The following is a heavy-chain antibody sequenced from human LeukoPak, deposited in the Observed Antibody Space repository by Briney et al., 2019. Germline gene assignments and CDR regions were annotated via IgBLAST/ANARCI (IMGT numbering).Heavy chain of an antibody. CDR1: GYTFTSYY. V-gene: IGHV1-46*01. CDR3: ARDPRFSGSLDY. D-gene: IGHD3-10*01. CDR2: INPSGGST. Sequence: ASVKVSCKASGYTFTSYYMHWVRQAPGQGLEWMGIINPSGGSTSYAQKFQGRVTMTRDMSTSTVYMELSSLRSEDTAVYYRARDPRFSGSLDYWGQGTLVTVSS. J-gene: IGHJ4*02.